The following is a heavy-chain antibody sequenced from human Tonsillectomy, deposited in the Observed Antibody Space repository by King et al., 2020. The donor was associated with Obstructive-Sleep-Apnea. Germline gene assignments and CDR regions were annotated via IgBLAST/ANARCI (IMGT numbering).Heavy chain of an antibody. Sequence: VQLVESGGGVVQPGRSLRLSCAASGFTFSSYAMHWVRQAPGKGLEWVAVISYDGSNKYYADSVKGRFTISRDNSKNTLYLQMNSLRAEDTAVYYCARDSGVVGGDYWGQGTLVTVSS. J-gene: IGHJ4*02. CDR3: ARDSGVVGGDY. D-gene: IGHD1-26*01. V-gene: IGHV3-30-3*01. CDR1: GFTFSSYA. CDR2: ISYDGSNK.